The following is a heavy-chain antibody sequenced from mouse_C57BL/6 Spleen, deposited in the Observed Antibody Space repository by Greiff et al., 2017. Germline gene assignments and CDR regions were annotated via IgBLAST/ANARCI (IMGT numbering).Heavy chain of an antibody. D-gene: IGHD2-12*01. CDR3: ARHEENLLYFAY. CDR2: FYPGSGSI. Sequence: VQVVESGAELVKPGASVKLSCKASGYTFTEYTIHWVKQRSGQGLEWIGWFYPGSGSIKYNEKFKDKATLTADKSSSTVYMELSRLTSEDSAVYFCARHEENLLYFAYWGQGTLVTVSA. V-gene: IGHV1-62-2*01. CDR1: GYTFTEYT. J-gene: IGHJ3*01.